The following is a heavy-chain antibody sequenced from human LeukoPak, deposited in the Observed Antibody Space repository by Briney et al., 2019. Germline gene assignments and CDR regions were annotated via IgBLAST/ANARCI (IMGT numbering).Heavy chain of an antibody. D-gene: IGHD4-23*01. J-gene: IGHJ4*02. CDR3: AGSTDYGGNFFDY. CDR2: IYHSGST. Sequence: SETLSLTCAVSGGSISSSNWWSWVRPPPGKGLEWIGEIYHSGSTNYNPSLKSRVTISVDKSKNQFSLKLSSVTAADTAVYYCAGSTDYGGNFFDYWGQGTLVTVSS. CDR1: GGSISSSNW. V-gene: IGHV4-4*02.